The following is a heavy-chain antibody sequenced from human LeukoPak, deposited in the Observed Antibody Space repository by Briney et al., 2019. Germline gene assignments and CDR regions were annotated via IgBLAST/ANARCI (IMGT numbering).Heavy chain of an antibody. V-gene: IGHV3-30*03. D-gene: IGHD6-13*01. CDR3: ATITRIAAAGTGFDY. CDR1: GFTFSSYG. J-gene: IGHJ4*02. CDR2: ISYDGSNK. Sequence: GGSLRLSCAASGFTFSSYGMHWVRQAPGKGLEWVAVISYDGSNKYYADSVKGRFTISRDNSKNTLYLQMNSLRAEDTAVYYCATITRIAAAGTGFDYWGQGTLVTVSS.